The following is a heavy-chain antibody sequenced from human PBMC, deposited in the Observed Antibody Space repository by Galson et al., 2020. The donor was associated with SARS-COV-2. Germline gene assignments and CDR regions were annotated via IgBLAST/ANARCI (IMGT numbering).Heavy chain of an antibody. D-gene: IGHD2-2*01. CDR1: GYSISSGYY. Sequence: SQTLSLTCTVSGYSISSGYYWGWIRQPPGKGLEWIGSIYHSGSTYYNPSLKSRVTISVDTSKNQFSLKLSSVTAADTAVYYCARVKGPDCSSTRCYGYYYYYYMDVWGKGTTVTVSS. CDR2: IYHSGST. CDR3: ARVKGPDCSSTRCYGYYYYYYMDV. V-gene: IGHV4-38-2*02. J-gene: IGHJ6*03.